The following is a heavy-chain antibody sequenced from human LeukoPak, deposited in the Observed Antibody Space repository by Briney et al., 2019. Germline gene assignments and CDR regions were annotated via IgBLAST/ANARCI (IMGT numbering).Heavy chain of an antibody. D-gene: IGHD3-10*01. J-gene: IGHJ3*02. Sequence: SVKVSCKASGGTFSSYAISWVRQAPGQGLEWMGGIIPIFGTANYAQKFQGRVTITADESTSTAYMELSSLRSEDTAVYYCASSGGSLVDAFDIWGQGTMVTVSS. CDR2: IIPIFGTA. CDR3: ASSGGSLVDAFDI. CDR1: GGTFSSYA. V-gene: IGHV1-69*13.